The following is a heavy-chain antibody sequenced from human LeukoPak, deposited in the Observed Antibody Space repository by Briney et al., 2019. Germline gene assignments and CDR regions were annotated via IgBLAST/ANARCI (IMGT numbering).Heavy chain of an antibody. CDR1: GGSFSGYY. CDR2: INHSGST. V-gene: IGHV4-34*01. D-gene: IGHD2-2*01. CDR3: ARVRTYPDY. Sequence: SETLSLTCAVYGGSFSGYYWSWIRQPPGKGLEWIGEINHSGSTNYNPSLKSRVTISVDTSKNQFSLKLSSVTAADTAVYYCARVRTYPDYWGQGTLVTVSS. J-gene: IGHJ4*02.